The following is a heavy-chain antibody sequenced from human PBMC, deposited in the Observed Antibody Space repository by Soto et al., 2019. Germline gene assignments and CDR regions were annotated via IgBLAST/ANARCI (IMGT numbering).Heavy chain of an antibody. CDR1: GFTFSSYA. CDR3: AKDLGTDDFWSAYYTCYYMEV. V-gene: IGHV3-23*01. CDR2: ISGSGDNT. Sequence: EVQLLESGGGLVQPGGSLRLSCAASGFTFSSYALNWVRQAPGKGLEWVSVISGSGDNTYYADSVKGRFTISRDNSKNTLYLQMNSLRAEDTAVYYCAKDLGTDDFWSAYYTCYYMEVWGKGTTVTVSS. D-gene: IGHD3-3*01. J-gene: IGHJ6*03.